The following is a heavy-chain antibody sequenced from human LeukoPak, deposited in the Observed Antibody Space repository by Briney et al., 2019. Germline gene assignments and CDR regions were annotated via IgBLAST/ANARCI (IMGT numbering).Heavy chain of an antibody. CDR3: ARQTYYYGSGAPPPDDY. CDR1: GGSISSGGYS. D-gene: IGHD3-10*01. Sequence: PSETLSLTCAVSGGSISSGGYSWSWIRQPPGEGLEWIGYIYHSGSTYYNPSLKSRITISVDTSKNQFSLKLSSVTAADTAVYYCARQTYYYGSGAPPPDDYWGQGTLVTVSS. V-gene: IGHV4-30-2*03. CDR2: IYHSGST. J-gene: IGHJ4*02.